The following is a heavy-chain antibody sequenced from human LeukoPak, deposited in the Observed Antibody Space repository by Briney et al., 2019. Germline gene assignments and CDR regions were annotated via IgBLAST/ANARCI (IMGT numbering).Heavy chain of an antibody. CDR3: ARDQGTSVTAMVGGHFDY. V-gene: IGHV3-33*01. CDR2: IWYDGSNR. J-gene: IGHJ4*02. Sequence: RRSLRLSCAASGFTFRGNGMHWGRKAPATGLELVAIIWYDGSNRYYADSVKGRFTLSRDNSKNTLFLQMNSLTAEDTAVYYCARDQGTSVTAMVGGHFDYWGPGTLVTVSS. CDR1: GFTFRGNG. D-gene: IGHD4-17*01.